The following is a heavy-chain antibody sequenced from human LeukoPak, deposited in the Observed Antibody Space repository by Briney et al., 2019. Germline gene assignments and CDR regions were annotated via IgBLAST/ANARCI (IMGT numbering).Heavy chain of an antibody. V-gene: IGHV4-39*01. Sequence: PSETLSLTCTVSGGSISSSSYYWGWIRQPPGKGLEWVGSIYYSGSTYYNPSLKSRVTISVDTSKNQFSLKLSSVTAADTAVYYCARRVRPLVAQAYYFDYWGQGTLVTVSS. CDR2: IYYSGST. CDR3: ARRVRPLVAQAYYFDY. J-gene: IGHJ4*02. D-gene: IGHD6-13*01. CDR1: GGSISSSSYY.